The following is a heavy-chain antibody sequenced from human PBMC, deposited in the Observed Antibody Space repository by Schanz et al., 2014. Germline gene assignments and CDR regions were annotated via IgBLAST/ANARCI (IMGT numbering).Heavy chain of an antibody. D-gene: IGHD2-2*02. V-gene: IGHV1-8*03. Sequence: QVQLVQSGAEVKKPGASVKVSCKASGYTFSSYGITWVRQAPGQGLEWMGWMNPDSGNTGYAQKFQGRVTITADKSTSTAYMELTSLRSEDTAVYYCAGTYCSSTSCYTGYYYMDVWGKGTTVTVSS. CDR1: GYTFSSYG. J-gene: IGHJ6*03. CDR3: AGTYCSSTSCYTGYYYMDV. CDR2: MNPDSGNT.